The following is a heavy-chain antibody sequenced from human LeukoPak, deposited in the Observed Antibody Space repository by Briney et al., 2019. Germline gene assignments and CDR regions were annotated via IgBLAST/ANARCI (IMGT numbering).Heavy chain of an antibody. Sequence: SVKVSCKASGFTFTSSAVQWVRQARGQRLEWIGWIVVGSGNANYAQKFQERVTITRDMSTSTAYMELSSLRSEDTAVYYCAAESSRYYGSGSYYRYYYYGMDVWGKGTTVTVSS. CDR1: GFTFTSSA. CDR3: AAESSRYYGSGSYYRYYYYGMDV. CDR2: IVVGSGNA. V-gene: IGHV1-58*01. D-gene: IGHD3-10*01. J-gene: IGHJ6*04.